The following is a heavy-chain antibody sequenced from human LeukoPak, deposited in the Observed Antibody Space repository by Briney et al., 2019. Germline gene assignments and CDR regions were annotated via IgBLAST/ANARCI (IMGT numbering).Heavy chain of an antibody. D-gene: IGHD3-22*01. CDR1: GYSVSSGYY. CDR2: IYHSGST. Sequence: SETLSLTCTVSGYSVSSGYYWGWIRQSPGKGLEWIGSIYHSGSTYYSPSLRSRITISVDTSKNQFSLKLSSVTAADTAVYYCAREDYYDSSGYYFDCWGQGTLVTVSS. J-gene: IGHJ4*02. V-gene: IGHV4-38-2*02. CDR3: AREDYYDSSGYYFDC.